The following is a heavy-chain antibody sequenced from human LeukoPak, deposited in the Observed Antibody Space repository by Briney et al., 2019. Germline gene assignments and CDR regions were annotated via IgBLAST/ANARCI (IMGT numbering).Heavy chain of an antibody. CDR3: ARTLPGPSKRKKYNWFDP. CDR2: INHSGST. V-gene: IGHV4-34*01. CDR1: GGSFSGYY. J-gene: IGHJ5*02. Sequence: SETLSLTCAVYGGSFSGYYWSWIRQPPGKGLEWIGEINHSGSTNYNPSLKSRVTISVDTSKNQFSLKLSSVTAADTAVYYCARTLPGPSKRKKYNWFDPWGQGTLVTVSS.